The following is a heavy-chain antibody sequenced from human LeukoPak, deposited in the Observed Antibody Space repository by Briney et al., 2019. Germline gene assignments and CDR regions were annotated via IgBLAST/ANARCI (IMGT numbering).Heavy chain of an antibody. J-gene: IGHJ4*02. CDR1: GGSISSYY. D-gene: IGHD2-2*01. CDR2: IYYSGST. Sequence: SETLSLTCTVSGGSISSYYWSWIRQPPGKGLEWIGYIYYSGSTNYNPSLKSRVTISVDTSKDQFSLKLSSVTAADTAVYYCARGGVVVPAALTYWGQGTLVTVSS. CDR3: ARGGVVVPAALTY. V-gene: IGHV4-59*01.